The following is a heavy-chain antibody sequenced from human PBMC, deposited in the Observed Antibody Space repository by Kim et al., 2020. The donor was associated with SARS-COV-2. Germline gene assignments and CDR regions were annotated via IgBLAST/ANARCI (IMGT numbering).Heavy chain of an antibody. Sequence: SVKVSCKASGGTFSSYAISWVRQAPGQGLEWMGGIIPIFGTANYAQKFQGRVTITADESTSTAYMELSSLRSEDTAVYYCARDDWSDSEYSSSWYRYWGQGTLVTVSS. CDR2: IIPIFGTA. V-gene: IGHV1-69*13. J-gene: IGHJ4*02. CDR1: GGTFSSYA. D-gene: IGHD6-13*01. CDR3: ARDDWSDSEYSSSWYRY.